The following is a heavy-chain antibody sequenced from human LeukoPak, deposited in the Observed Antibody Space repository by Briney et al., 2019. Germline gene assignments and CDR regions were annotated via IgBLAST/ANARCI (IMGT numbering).Heavy chain of an antibody. D-gene: IGHD1-26*01. V-gene: IGHV4-30-4*08. CDR3: ARWTVGATGFDY. J-gene: IGHJ4*02. CDR2: IYYRGST. Sequence: SETLSLTCAVYGGSFSGYYWSWIRQPPGEGLEWIGYIYYRGSTYYNPSLKSRVTISVDTSKNQFSLKLSSVTAADTAVYYCARWTVGATGFDYWGQGTLVTVSS. CDR1: GGSFSGYY.